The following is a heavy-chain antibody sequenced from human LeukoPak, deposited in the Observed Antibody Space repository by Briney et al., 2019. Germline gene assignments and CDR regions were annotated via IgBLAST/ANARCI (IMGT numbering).Heavy chain of an antibody. Sequence: GGSLRLSCAASGFTFSSYAMSWVRQAPGKGLEWVSAISGSGGSTYYADSVKGRFTISRDNSKNTLYLQMNSLRAEDTAVYYCAKLAERDILTGYYQFEYWGQRTLVTVSS. V-gene: IGHV3-23*01. D-gene: IGHD3-9*01. CDR2: ISGSGGST. J-gene: IGHJ4*02. CDR1: GFTFSSYA. CDR3: AKLAERDILTGYYQFEY.